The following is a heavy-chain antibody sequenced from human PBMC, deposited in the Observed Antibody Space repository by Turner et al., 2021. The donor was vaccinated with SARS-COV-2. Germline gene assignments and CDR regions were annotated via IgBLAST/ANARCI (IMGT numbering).Heavy chain of an antibody. V-gene: IGHV3-13*04. D-gene: IGHD4-17*01. CDR3: ARAGGMTTVLPGYFDL. J-gene: IGHJ2*01. CDR2: IGTAGDT. CDR1: GFTFSSYD. Sequence: EVQLVESGGGLVQPGGSLRLSCAASGFTFSSYDMHWVRQATGKGLEWVSAIGTAGDTYYPGSVKGRFTISRENAKNSLYLKMNSLRAGDTAVYYCARAGGMTTVLPGYFDLWGRGTLVTVSS.